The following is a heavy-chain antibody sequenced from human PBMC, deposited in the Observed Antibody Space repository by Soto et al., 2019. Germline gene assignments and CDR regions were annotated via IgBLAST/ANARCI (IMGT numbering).Heavy chain of an antibody. CDR2: IHYSGST. V-gene: IGHV4-61*01. J-gene: IGHJ4*02. D-gene: IGHD2-21*01. CDR3: PRGGDPYKTGQ. CDR1: GGSVNIGTYY. Sequence: SETLSLTCTVPGGSVNIGTYYWRWIRQPPGKGLEWIGFIHYSGSTNYNPSLKGRVTMSVDTSKNQFSLKLTSVNTADTAIYYCPRGGDPYKTGQWGQGTLVTVS.